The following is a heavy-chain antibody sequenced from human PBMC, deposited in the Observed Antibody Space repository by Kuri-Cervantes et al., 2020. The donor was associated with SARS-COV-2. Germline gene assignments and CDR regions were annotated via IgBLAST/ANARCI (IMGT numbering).Heavy chain of an antibody. CDR3: ARGRSFVGN. J-gene: IGHJ4*02. Sequence: SETLSLTCAVYGGSFSGYYWSWIRLPPGKGLEWIGEINHSGSTNYNPSLKSRVTISVDTSKNQFSLKLSSVTAADTAAYYCARGRSFVGNWGQGTLVTVSS. V-gene: IGHV4-34*01. D-gene: IGHD3-16*01. CDR2: INHSGST. CDR1: GGSFSGYY.